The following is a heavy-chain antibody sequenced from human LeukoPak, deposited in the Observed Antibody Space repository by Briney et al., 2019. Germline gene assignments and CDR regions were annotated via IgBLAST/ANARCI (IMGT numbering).Heavy chain of an antibody. CDR2: INSDGSST. Sequence: GGSLRPSCAASGFTFSSYWMHWVRQAPGKGLVWVSRINSDGSSTSYADSVKGRFTISRDNAKNTLYLQMNSLRAEDTAVYYCARETGDPNYYYYYGMDVWGQGTTVTVSS. CDR1: GFTFSSYW. D-gene: IGHD4-17*01. V-gene: IGHV3-74*01. CDR3: ARETGDPNYYYYYGMDV. J-gene: IGHJ6*02.